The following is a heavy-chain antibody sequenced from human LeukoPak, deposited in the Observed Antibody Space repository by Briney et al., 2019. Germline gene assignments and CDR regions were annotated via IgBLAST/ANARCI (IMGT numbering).Heavy chain of an antibody. CDR3: ARRVGGTPEY. J-gene: IGHJ4*02. CDR2: IGTDGRGR. V-gene: IGHV3-23*01. CDR1: GFTFNIYA. Sequence: GGSLRLSCAAPGFTFNIYAMAWVRQAPGKGLEWVSAIGTDGRGRDYADSVRGRFIISRDNSRGTVYLQMNSLTAEDTARYFCARRVGGTPEYWGPGTVVTVSS. D-gene: IGHD1-26*01.